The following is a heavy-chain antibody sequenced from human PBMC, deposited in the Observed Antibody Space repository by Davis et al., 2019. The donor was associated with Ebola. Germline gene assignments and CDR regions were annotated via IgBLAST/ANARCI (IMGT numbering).Heavy chain of an antibody. CDR3: ARDNTIFGVVTSRGWFDP. Sequence: PGGSLRLSCAASGFTFSSYAMHWVRQAPGKGLEWVAVIWYDGSNKYYADSVKGRFTISRDNSKNTLYLQMNSLRAEDTAVYYCARDNTIFGVVTSRGWFDPWGQGTLVTVSS. CDR2: IWYDGSNK. V-gene: IGHV3-33*08. D-gene: IGHD3-3*01. CDR1: GFTFSSYA. J-gene: IGHJ5*02.